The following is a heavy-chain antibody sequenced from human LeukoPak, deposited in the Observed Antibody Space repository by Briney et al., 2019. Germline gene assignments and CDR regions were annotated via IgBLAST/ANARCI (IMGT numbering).Heavy chain of an antibody. Sequence: PSETLSLTCTVSGGSISSHYWSWIRQPPGKGLEWIGYIHYIGTTNYNPSLKSRVTISVDTSKNQFSLKLISVTAADTAVYYCARSAYSGSAFDYWGQGNLVTVSS. CDR2: IHYIGTT. D-gene: IGHD3-10*01. V-gene: IGHV4-59*11. CDR3: ARSAYSGSAFDY. J-gene: IGHJ4*02. CDR1: GGSISSHY.